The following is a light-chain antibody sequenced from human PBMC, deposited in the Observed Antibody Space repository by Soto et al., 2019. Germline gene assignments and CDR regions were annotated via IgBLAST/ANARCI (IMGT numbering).Light chain of an antibody. CDR2: RNK. CDR3: AAWDDSLSGYV. CDR1: SSNIGSNN. V-gene: IGLV1-47*01. Sequence: QSVLTQPPSASGTLGQRVTISCSGSSSNIGSNNVYWYPQVPGTAPKLLIYRNKQRPSGVPDRFSGSKPGTSAALAISGLRSEDEADYYCAAWDDSLSGYVFGTGTKVTVL. J-gene: IGLJ1*01.